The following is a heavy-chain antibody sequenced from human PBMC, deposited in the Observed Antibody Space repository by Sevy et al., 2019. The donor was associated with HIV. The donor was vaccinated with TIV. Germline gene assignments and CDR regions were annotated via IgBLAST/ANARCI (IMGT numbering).Heavy chain of an antibody. J-gene: IGHJ4*02. CDR1: GYTLTKLS. CDR2: FDPEDGET. V-gene: IGHV1-24*01. Sequence: ASVKVSSKVSGYTLTKLSMHWVRQAPGKGLEWMGSFDPEDGETIYAQKFQGRVTMTEDTSTDTAYMELSSLRSEDTAVYYCATTKDYYESSGSPFDYWGQGTLVTVSS. D-gene: IGHD3-22*01. CDR3: ATTKDYYESSGSPFDY.